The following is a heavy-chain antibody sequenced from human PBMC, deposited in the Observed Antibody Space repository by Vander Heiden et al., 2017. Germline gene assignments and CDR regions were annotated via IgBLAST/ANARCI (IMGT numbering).Heavy chain of an antibody. CDR2: ISGSGLSK. CDR1: QSSFSTFA. V-gene: IGHV3-23*01. Sequence: EVLLLESGGGLVQSGGSLRLSCIATQSSFSTFAMTWVRQAPGQGLEWVSAISGSGLSKYYTDSGRGRFTISRDNSKNTLDLQMNSLRVEDTAVYFCAKVRSNGNGDAVDAWGQGTTVTVSS. CDR3: AKVRSNGNGDAVDA. J-gene: IGHJ6*02. D-gene: IGHD1-1*01.